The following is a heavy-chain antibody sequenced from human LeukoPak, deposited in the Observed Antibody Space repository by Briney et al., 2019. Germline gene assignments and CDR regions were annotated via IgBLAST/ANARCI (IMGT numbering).Heavy chain of an antibody. V-gene: IGHV4-61*01. Sequence: SETLSLTCIVSGGSVSSGSYYWSWIRQPPGKGLEWIGYIYYSGSTNYNPSLKSRVTISVDTSKDQFSLKLSSVTAADTAVYYCASGIEGATYGSIDIWGQGTMVTVSS. J-gene: IGHJ3*02. CDR1: GGSVSSGSYY. CDR2: IYYSGST. CDR3: ASGIEGATYGSIDI. D-gene: IGHD1-26*01.